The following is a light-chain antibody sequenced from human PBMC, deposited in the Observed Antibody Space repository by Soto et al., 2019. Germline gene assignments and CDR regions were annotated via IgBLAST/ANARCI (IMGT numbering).Light chain of an antibody. CDR1: SSDVGSYNL. J-gene: IGLJ2*01. CDR2: EGS. Sequence: QSALTQPASVSGSPGQSITISCTGTSSDVGSYNLVSWYQQHPGKAPKLMIYEGSKRPSGVSNRFSGSKSGNTASLTISGLQAEDEPDYSCCSYAGSSTPHVVFGGGSKLTVL. V-gene: IGLV2-23*01. CDR3: CSYAGSSTPHVV.